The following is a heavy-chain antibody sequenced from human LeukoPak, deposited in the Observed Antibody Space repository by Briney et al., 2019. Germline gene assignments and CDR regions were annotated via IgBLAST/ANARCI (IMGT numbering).Heavy chain of an antibody. J-gene: IGHJ4*02. D-gene: IGHD5-12*01. Sequence: SETLSLTCAVYGGSFIGYYWSWIRQPPGKGLEWIGEINHSGSTNYNPSLKSRVTISVDTSKNQFSLKLSSVTAADTAVYYCARGGISGYVYWGQGTLVTVSS. CDR3: ARGGISGYVY. V-gene: IGHV4-34*01. CDR1: GGSFIGYY. CDR2: INHSGST.